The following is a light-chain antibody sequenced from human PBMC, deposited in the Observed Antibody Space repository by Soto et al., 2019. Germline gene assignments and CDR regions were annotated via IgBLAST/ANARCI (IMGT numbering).Light chain of an antibody. CDR2: KAS. V-gene: IGKV1-5*03. CDR1: QSISSW. CDR3: QHYNSYPVT. Sequence: DIQMTQSPSTLSASVGDRVTITCRASQSISSWLAWYQQKPGKAPKLLIYKASTLESGVPSRFSGSGSGTEFPLTISSLQPDDFATYSCQHYNSYPVTFGGGTKVEIK. J-gene: IGKJ4*01.